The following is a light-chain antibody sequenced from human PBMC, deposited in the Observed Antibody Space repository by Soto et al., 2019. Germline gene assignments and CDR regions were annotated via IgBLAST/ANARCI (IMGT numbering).Light chain of an antibody. V-gene: IGKV1-5*03. CDR2: KAS. CDR1: QTLSNW. J-gene: IGKJ2*01. CDR3: QQYNSYPYT. Sequence: DIQMTQSPSTLSASVGDGVTITCRASQTLSNWLAWYQRKPGKAPDLLIYKASSLEIGVPSRFSVSGSGTEFTLTISSLQPDDVATYYCQQYNSYPYTFGQGTKLEIK.